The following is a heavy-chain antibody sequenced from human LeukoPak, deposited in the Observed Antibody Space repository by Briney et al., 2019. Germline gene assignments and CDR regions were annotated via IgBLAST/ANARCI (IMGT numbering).Heavy chain of an antibody. CDR3: ARDRYYDFWSALSWGALWFDP. CDR2: ISSSSSYI. D-gene: IGHD3-3*01. Sequence: GGSLRLSCAASRFTFSSYSMNWVRQAPGKGLEWVSSISSSSSYIYYADSVKGRFTISRDNAKNSLYLQMNSLRAEDTAVYYCARDRYYDFWSALSWGALWFDPWGQGTLVTVSS. J-gene: IGHJ5*02. V-gene: IGHV3-21*01. CDR1: RFTFSSYS.